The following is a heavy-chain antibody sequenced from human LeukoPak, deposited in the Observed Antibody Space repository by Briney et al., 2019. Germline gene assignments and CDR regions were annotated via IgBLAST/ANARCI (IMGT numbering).Heavy chain of an antibody. CDR2: IYYSGST. V-gene: IGHV4-39*01. CDR3: ARLYYYDSSGYLRALDI. D-gene: IGHD3-22*01. J-gene: IGHJ3*02. Sequence: SETLSLTCSVSGGSISSRSYYWGWIRQHPGKGLEWIGSIYYSGSTYYNPSLKSRVTISVDTSKNQFSLKLSSVTAADTAVYYCARLYYYDSSGYLRALDIWGQGTMVTVSS. CDR1: GGSISSRSYY.